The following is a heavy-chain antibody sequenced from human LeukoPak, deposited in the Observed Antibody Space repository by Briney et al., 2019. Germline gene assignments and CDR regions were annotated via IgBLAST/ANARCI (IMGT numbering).Heavy chain of an antibody. J-gene: IGHJ2*01. CDR3: AQLLDDNPIRWYFAL. CDR2: IYYSGST. V-gene: IGHV4-39*07. CDR1: GGSISSSSYY. D-gene: IGHD1-14*01. Sequence: SETLSLTCTVSGGSISSSSYYWGWIRQPPGKGLEWIGSIYYSGSTYYNPSLKSRVTISVDTSKNQFSLKLSSVTAADTAVYYCAQLLDDNPIRWYFALWGRGTLVTVSS.